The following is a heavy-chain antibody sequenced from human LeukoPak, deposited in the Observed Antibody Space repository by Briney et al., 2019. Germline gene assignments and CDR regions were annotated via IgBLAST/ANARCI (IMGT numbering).Heavy chain of an antibody. CDR2: ISSSGSTI. D-gene: IGHD3-3*01. CDR3: ASWSGAVDAFDI. J-gene: IGHJ3*02. Sequence: LSLTCTISGGSISSYYMSWIRQAPGKGLEWVSYISSSGSTIYYADSVKGRFTISRDNAKNSLYLQMNSLRAEDTAVYYCASWSGAVDAFDIWGQGTMVTVSS. CDR1: GGSISSYY. V-gene: IGHV3-11*04.